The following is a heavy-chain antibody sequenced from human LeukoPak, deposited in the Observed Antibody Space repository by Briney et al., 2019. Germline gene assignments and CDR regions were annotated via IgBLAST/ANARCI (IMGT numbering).Heavy chain of an antibody. CDR3: ARSAGRLSPIDD. CDR1: GFTFSDYY. V-gene: IGHV3-11*06. J-gene: IGHJ4*02. D-gene: IGHD5/OR15-5a*01. CDR2: ISSGSDCT. Sequence: PGGSLRLSCAASGFTFSDYYMSWIRQAPGKGLEWVSYISSGSDCTNYADAVKGRFTISRDNAKNSLSLQMSSLRAEDTALYFCARSAGRLSPIDDWGQGTLVTVSS.